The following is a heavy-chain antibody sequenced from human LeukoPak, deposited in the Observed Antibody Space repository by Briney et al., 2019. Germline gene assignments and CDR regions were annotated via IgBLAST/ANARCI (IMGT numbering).Heavy chain of an antibody. D-gene: IGHD6-6*01. CDR3: AGLSSVAARPGWVDP. Sequence: GASVKVSCKASRYTFTDYYIHWVRQAPGQGLEWMGWIDPKSGGTNYAQNFQGRATMTRDTSISTAYMEVSSLRSDDTAMYYCAGLSSVAARPGWVDPWGQGTLVTVSS. J-gene: IGHJ5*02. CDR2: IDPKSGGT. V-gene: IGHV1-2*02. CDR1: RYTFTDYY.